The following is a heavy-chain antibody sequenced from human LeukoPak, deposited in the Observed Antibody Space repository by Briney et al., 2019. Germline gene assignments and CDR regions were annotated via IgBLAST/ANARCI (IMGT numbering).Heavy chain of an antibody. CDR2: INHSGST. CDR3: ARGHRITMIVVVRSGYGMDV. J-gene: IGHJ6*02. CDR1: GGSFSGYY. Sequence: ASETLSLTCAVYGGSFSGYYWSWIRQPPGKGLEWIGEINHSGSTNYNPSLKSRVTISVDTSKNQFSLKLSSVTAADTAVYYCARGHRITMIVVVRSGYGMDVWGQGTTVTVSS. V-gene: IGHV4-34*01. D-gene: IGHD3-22*01.